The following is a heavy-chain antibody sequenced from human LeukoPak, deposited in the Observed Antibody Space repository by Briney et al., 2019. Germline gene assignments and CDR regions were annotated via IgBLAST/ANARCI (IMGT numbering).Heavy chain of an antibody. CDR1: GFTFSSYW. V-gene: IGHV3-7*01. D-gene: IGHD5-12*01. J-gene: IGHJ4*02. Sequence: QAGGSLRLSCAASGFTFSSYWMSWVRQAPGKGLERVANIKQDGGEKYYVDSVKGRFTISRDNAKNSLYLQMNSLRDEDTAVYYCARVRRDRLLYFDYWGQGTLVTVSS. CDR3: ARVRRDRLLYFDY. CDR2: IKQDGGEK.